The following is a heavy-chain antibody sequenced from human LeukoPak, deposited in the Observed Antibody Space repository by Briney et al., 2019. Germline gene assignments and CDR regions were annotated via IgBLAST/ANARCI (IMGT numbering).Heavy chain of an antibody. V-gene: IGHV3-48*03. CDR2: IYSSDNTV. Sequence: GGSLRLSCAASGFTFSSYEMNWVRQAPGKGLEWISYIYSSDNTVYYADSVKGRFTISRDNAKNSLYLQMNSLRAEDTAVYYCARNGLAANGYFDYWGQGTLVTVSS. J-gene: IGHJ4*02. CDR3: ARNGLAANGYFDY. D-gene: IGHD2-8*01. CDR1: GFTFSSYE.